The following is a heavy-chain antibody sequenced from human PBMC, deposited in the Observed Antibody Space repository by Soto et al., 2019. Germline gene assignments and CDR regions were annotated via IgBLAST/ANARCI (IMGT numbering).Heavy chain of an antibody. V-gene: IGHV3-7*01. CDR1: GFTFSTYW. Sequence: SLRLSCAASGFTFSTYWMSWVRQAPGKGLEWVANINQDGSEEYYVDSVEGRFTISRDNSKNSLYLQMNSLRAEDTAAYYCAREVNPFHYGMDVWGQGTTVTV. CDR3: AREVNPFHYGMDV. CDR2: INQDGSEE. J-gene: IGHJ6*02. D-gene: IGHD2-21*01.